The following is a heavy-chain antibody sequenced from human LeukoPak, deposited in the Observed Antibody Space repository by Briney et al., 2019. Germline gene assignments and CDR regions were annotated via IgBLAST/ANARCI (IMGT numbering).Heavy chain of an antibody. CDR2: ISWSSSTI. D-gene: IGHD2-15*01. Sequence: GGSLRLSCAASGFSFSSYSMNWVRQAPGKGLEWVSYISWSSSTIHYADSVKGRFTISRDNAKNSLYLQMNSLRAEDTAVYYCARAGCGWVLTPCDAFDIWGQGTMVTVPS. J-gene: IGHJ3*02. CDR1: GFSFSSYS. V-gene: IGHV3-48*01. CDR3: ARAGCGWVLTPCDAFDI.